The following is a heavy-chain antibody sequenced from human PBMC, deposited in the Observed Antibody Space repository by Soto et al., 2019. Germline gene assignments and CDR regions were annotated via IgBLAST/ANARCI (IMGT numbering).Heavy chain of an antibody. CDR1: GFDFRSYE. V-gene: IGHV3-48*03. Sequence: GGSLRLSCVASGFDFRSYEMNWVRQAPGKGLEWVSNIRANDESIYYADSVKGRVSVSRDNAKNSLFLEMNSLRVDDTAVYYCATSSDTGYIFDFWGQGTLVTVSS. CDR2: IRANDESI. J-gene: IGHJ4*02. D-gene: IGHD3-9*01. CDR3: ATSSDTGYIFDF.